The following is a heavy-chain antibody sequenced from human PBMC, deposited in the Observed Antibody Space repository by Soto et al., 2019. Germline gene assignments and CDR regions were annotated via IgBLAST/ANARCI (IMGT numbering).Heavy chain of an antibody. CDR3: VAAAAGYYYYGMDV. CDR1: GFTFSSYA. Sequence: EVQLLESGGGLVQPGGSLRLSCAASGFTFSSYAMSWVRQAPGKGLEWVSAISGSGGSTYYADSVKGRFTISRDNSKNPLYLQMNSLRAEDPAVYYCVAAAAGYYYYGMDVWGQGTTVTVS. V-gene: IGHV3-23*01. D-gene: IGHD6-13*01. CDR2: ISGSGGST. J-gene: IGHJ6*02.